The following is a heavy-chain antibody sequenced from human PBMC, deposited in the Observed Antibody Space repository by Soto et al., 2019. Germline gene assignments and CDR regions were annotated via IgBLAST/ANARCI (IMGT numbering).Heavy chain of an antibody. CDR1: GYTFTSYG. J-gene: IGHJ4*02. CDR2: ISAYNGNT. CDR3: AREAYKSSRGKFDY. Sequence: ASVKVSCKASGYTFTSYGISWVRQAPGQGLEWMGWISAYNGNTNYAQKLQGRVTMTTDTSTSTAYMELRSLRSDDTAVYYCAREAYKSSRGKFDYWGQGTLVTVSS. V-gene: IGHV1-18*01. D-gene: IGHD1-1*01.